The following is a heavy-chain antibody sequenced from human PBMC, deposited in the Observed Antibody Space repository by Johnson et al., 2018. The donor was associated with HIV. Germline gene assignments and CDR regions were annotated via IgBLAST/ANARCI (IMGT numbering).Heavy chain of an antibody. V-gene: IGHV3-7*04. CDR2: INQAGTEK. J-gene: IGHJ3*02. Sequence: VQLVESGGGVVRPGGSLGLSCAASGFTFSSHWMSWVRQAPGKGLEWVANINQAGTEKYYVDFVKGRFTISRDNAKNFLFLQVNSLRDDDTAVYYCARAQYNYALGRGAFDIWGQGTMVTVSS. CDR3: ARAQYNYALGRGAFDI. D-gene: IGHD5-18*01. CDR1: GFTFSSHW.